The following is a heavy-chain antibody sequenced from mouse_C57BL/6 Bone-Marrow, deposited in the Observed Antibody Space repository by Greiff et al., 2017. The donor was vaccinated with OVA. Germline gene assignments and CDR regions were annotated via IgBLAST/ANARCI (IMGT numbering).Heavy chain of an antibody. V-gene: IGHV5-15*01. CDR3: ARQRTYYYSPWGDY. D-gene: IGHD2-12*01. CDR1: GFTFSDYG. J-gene: IGHJ4*01. CDR2: ISNLAYSI. Sequence: EVQGVESGGGLVHPGGSLKLSCAASGFTFSDYGMAWVRQAPRKGPEWVAFISNLAYSIYYADTVTGRFTISRENAKNTLYLEMSSLRSEDTAMYYCARQRTYYYSPWGDYWGQGTSVTVSS.